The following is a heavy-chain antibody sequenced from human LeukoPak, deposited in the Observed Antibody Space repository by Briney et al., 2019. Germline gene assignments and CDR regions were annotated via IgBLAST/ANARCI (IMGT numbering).Heavy chain of an antibody. V-gene: IGHV3-15*01. CDR3: GGSGSYYKLDC. Sequence: GGSLRLSCAASAFTFNNAWMSWVRQAPGKGLEWVGRIKSQTDGGTTDYAAPVKGRFTISRDDSKNTLYLQMNSLKTEDTAVYYCGGSGSYYKLDCWGQGTLVTVSS. CDR2: IKSQTDGGTT. D-gene: IGHD3-10*01. CDR1: AFTFNNAW. J-gene: IGHJ4*02.